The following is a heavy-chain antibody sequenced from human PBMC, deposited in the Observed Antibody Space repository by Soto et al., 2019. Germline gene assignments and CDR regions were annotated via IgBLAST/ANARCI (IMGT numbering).Heavy chain of an antibody. Sequence: EVQLLESGGGLVQPGGSLRLSCAASEFTFRNYAMSWVRQTPGKGLEWVSTISGSGGSTYYADSVKGRFTISRDNSKNTLYLQINRLRTADTAVYCCAKGGVYDSDSYGSFDYWGQGTLVTVSS. CDR3: AKGGVYDSDSYGSFDY. D-gene: IGHD3-22*01. CDR1: EFTFRNYA. J-gene: IGHJ4*02. V-gene: IGHV3-23*01. CDR2: ISGSGGST.